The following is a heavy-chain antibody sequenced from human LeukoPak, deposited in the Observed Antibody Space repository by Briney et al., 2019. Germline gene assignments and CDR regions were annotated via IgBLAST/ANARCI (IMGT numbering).Heavy chain of an antibody. D-gene: IGHD4-23*01. CDR1: GYTFTSYY. J-gene: IGHJ4*02. V-gene: IGHV1-46*01. Sequence: ASVKVSCMASGYTFTSYYMHWVRQAPGQGLEWMGIINPSGGSTSYAQKFQGRVTMTRDTSTSTVYMELSSLRSEDTAVYYCASSTTVVTPLDYWGQGTLVTVSS. CDR2: INPSGGST. CDR3: ASSTTVVTPLDY.